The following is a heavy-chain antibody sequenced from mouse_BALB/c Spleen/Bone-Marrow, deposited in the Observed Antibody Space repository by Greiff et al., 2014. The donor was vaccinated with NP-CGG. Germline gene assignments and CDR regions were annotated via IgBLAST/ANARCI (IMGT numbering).Heavy chain of an antibody. V-gene: IGHV1-4*01. CDR2: INPNTDYT. J-gene: IGHJ1*01. D-gene: IGHD2-4*01. CDR1: GYTFTTYW. Sequence: VKLVESGPELATPGASVKMSCKASGYTFTTYWMHWIKQRPGQGLEWIGSINPNTDYTDYNQKFKDKATLTAGKSSITAYMQLSSLTSEDSAVYYCARGLRDWYFDVWGAGTTVTVSS. CDR3: ARGLRDWYFDV.